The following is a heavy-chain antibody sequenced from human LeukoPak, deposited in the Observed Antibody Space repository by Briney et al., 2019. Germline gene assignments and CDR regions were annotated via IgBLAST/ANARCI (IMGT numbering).Heavy chain of an antibody. D-gene: IGHD3-22*01. CDR1: GFTSSSYG. J-gene: IGHJ4*02. V-gene: IGHV3-30*02. CDR3: AKDHVTNYYDSSGYVR. Sequence: GGSLRLSCAASGFTSSSYGMHWVRQAPGKGLEWVAFIRYDGSNKYYADSVKGRFTISRDNSKNTLYLQMNSLRAEDTAVYYCAKDHVTNYYDSSGYVRWGQGTLVTVSS. CDR2: IRYDGSNK.